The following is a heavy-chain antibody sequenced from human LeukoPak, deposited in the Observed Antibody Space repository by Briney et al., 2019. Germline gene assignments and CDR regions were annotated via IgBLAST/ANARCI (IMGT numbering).Heavy chain of an antibody. CDR3: ATYRQVLLPFES. Sequence: PGGSLRLSCVASGFTFSTFAMIWVRQPPGKGLEWVSSIFPSGGEIHYADSVRGRFTISRDNSKSILSLQMSSLRAEDTATYYCATYRQVLLPFESWGQGTLVTVSS. CDR1: GFTFSTFA. D-gene: IGHD5-18*01. V-gene: IGHV3-23*01. J-gene: IGHJ4*02. CDR2: IFPSGGEI.